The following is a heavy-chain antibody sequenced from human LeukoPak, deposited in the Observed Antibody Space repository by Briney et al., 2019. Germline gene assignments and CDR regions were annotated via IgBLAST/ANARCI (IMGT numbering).Heavy chain of an antibody. CDR1: GGSISSYH. V-gene: IGHV4-59*08. J-gene: IGHJ4*02. CDR2: IYYSGST. Sequence: SETLSLTCTVSGGSISSYHWSWIRQPPGKGLEWIGYIYYSGSTNYNPSLKSRVTISVDTSKNQFSLKLSSVTAADTAVYYCARSIAVAGTGFDYWGQGTLVTVSS. D-gene: IGHD6-19*01. CDR3: ARSIAVAGTGFDY.